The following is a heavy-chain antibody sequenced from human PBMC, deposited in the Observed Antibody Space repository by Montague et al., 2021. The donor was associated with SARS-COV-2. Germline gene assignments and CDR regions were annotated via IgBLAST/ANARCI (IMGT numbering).Heavy chain of an antibody. J-gene: IGHJ6*02. Sequence: TLSLTCTVSGGSISSGGYYWSWIRQHPGKGLEWIGYIYYSGSTYYNPSLESRVTISVDTSKNQFSLKLSSVTAADTAVYYCARGGSYSSGWYGVDYYYGMDVWGQGTTVTVSS. CDR2: IYYSGST. CDR1: GGSISSGGYY. CDR3: ARGGSYSSGWYGVDYYYGMDV. V-gene: IGHV4-31*03. D-gene: IGHD6-19*01.